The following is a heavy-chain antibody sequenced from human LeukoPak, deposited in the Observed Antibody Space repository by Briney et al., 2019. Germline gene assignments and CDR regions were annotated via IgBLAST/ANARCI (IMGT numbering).Heavy chain of an antibody. CDR2: ISTYNGET. J-gene: IGHJ4*02. V-gene: IGHV1-18*01. Sequence: GASVKVSCKGSGLTFTNYGFSWVRQAPGRGREWMGWISTYNGETNYAHKLYDRVTMTTETSTSTANMELRSLRSDDTAMYYCARDEGVGERGAYWGQGPLVTVSS. D-gene: IGHD3-16*01. CDR3: ARDEGVGERGAY. CDR1: GLTFTNYG.